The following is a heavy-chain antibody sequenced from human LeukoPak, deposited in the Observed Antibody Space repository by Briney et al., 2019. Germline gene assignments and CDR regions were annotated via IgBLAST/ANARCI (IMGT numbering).Heavy chain of an antibody. CDR1: GYSFTSYW. D-gene: IGHD3-22*01. V-gene: IGHV5-51*01. Sequence: GESLKISCKGSGYSFTSYWIGWVRQMPGKGLEWMGIIYPGDSDTRYSPSFQGQVTVSADKSISTAYLQWSSLKASDTAMYYCARHGLPHYDRDAFDIWGQGTMVTVSS. CDR3: ARHGLPHYDRDAFDI. CDR2: IYPGDSDT. J-gene: IGHJ3*02.